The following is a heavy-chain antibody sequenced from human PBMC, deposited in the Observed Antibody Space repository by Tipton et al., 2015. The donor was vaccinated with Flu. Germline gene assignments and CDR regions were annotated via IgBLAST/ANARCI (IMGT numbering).Heavy chain of an antibody. D-gene: IGHD3-10*01. V-gene: IGHV4-38-2*01. J-gene: IGHJ4*02. CDR1: GDAIRSGYL. Sequence: TLSLTCSVSGDAIRSGYLWSWLRQPPGRGLEWIGNIFRTGSTYLNPSLKGRVAISVDTSKNQFSLKLISVTAADTAVYYCSRSTYYYGSGSSDYWGQGTLVAVSS. CDR3: SRSTYYYGSGSSDY. CDR2: IFRTGST.